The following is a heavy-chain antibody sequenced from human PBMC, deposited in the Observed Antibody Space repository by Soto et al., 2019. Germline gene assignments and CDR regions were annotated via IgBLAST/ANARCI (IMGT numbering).Heavy chain of an antibody. CDR3: ASRIAADVFDI. CDR2: IYPGDSET. Sequence: GESLKISCKGSGYSFTSYWIGWVRQMPGKGLEWMGIIYPGDSETRYRPSFQGQVTISADKSHSTAYLQWSSLTASDTAMYYCASRIAADVFDIWGQGTRVTVSS. D-gene: IGHD6-13*01. CDR1: GYSFTSYW. J-gene: IGHJ3*02. V-gene: IGHV5-51*01.